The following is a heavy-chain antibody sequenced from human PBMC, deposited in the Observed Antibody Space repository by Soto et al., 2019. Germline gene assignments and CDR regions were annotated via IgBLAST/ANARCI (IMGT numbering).Heavy chain of an antibody. CDR1: RFSLSRYT. J-gene: IGHJ3*02. V-gene: IGHV3-23*01. CDR3: ARDHGGSDAFDI. D-gene: IGHD2-15*01. Sequence: GGSLRLSCAASRFSLSRYTVNWVRQVTGKGLEWVSIISGIGDSKYYIDSVKGRFTISRDNSKNTLYLQMNSLGAEDTAVYFCARDHGGSDAFDIWGQGTMVTVSS. CDR2: ISGIGDSK.